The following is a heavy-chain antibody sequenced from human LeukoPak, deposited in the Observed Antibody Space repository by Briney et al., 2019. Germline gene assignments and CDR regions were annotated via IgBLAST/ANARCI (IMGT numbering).Heavy chain of an antibody. Sequence: ASVKVSCKASGYTFTSYDINWVRQATGQGLEWMGWMNPNSGNTGYAQKFQGRVTITRNTSISTAYMELSSLRSEDTAVYYCARGSRRFRAFDIWGQGTMVTASS. J-gene: IGHJ3*02. CDR1: GYTFTSYD. D-gene: IGHD3-10*01. V-gene: IGHV1-8*03. CDR3: ARGSRRFRAFDI. CDR2: MNPNSGNT.